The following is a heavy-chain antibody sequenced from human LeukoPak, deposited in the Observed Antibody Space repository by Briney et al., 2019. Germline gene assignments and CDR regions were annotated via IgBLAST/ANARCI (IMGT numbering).Heavy chain of an antibody. V-gene: IGHV4-59*01. D-gene: IGHD5-12*01. J-gene: IGHJ4*02. CDR2: VYYGGST. Sequence: SETLSLTCAVSGASINDFYWTWIRQPPGKGLEWIGYVYYGGSTNYNPSLKSRVSMSVDTSKNQFSLTLTSVTAADTAFYYCARGGIRGYSAFDNLDFWGLGTHVTVSS. CDR3: ARGGIRGYSAFDNLDF. CDR1: GASINDFY.